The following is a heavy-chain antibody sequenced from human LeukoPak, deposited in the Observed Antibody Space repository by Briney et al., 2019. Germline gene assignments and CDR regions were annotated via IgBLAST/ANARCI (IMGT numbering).Heavy chain of an antibody. CDR2: FDPEDGET. V-gene: IGHV1-24*01. D-gene: IGHD3-10*01. CDR1: GYTLTELS. J-gene: IGHJ4*02. Sequence: ASVKVSCKVSGYTLTELSMHWVRQAPGKGLEWMGGFDPEDGETIYAQKFQGRVTVAEDTSTDTAYMELSSLRSEDTAVYYCATDAVPRLSGDYWGQGTLVTVSS. CDR3: ATDAVPRLSGDY.